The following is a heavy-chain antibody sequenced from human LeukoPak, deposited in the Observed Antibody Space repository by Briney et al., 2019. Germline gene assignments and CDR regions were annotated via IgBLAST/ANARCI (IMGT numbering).Heavy chain of an antibody. CDR3: AKDARRSSGWYFFDH. V-gene: IGHV3-23*01. CDR2: ISDSGDRT. D-gene: IGHD6-19*01. CDR1: GFAFSSQD. Sequence: GGSLRLSCAASGFAFSSQDMGRVRQAPGKGLEWVSAISDSGDRTYYVDSVKGRFTISRDNSKNTLYLQMNSLRADDTAVYYCAKDARRSSGWYFFDHWGQGTLVTVSS. J-gene: IGHJ4*02.